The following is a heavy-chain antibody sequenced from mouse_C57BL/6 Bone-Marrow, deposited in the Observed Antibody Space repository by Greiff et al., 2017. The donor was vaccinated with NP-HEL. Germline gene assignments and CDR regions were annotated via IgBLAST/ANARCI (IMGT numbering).Heavy chain of an antibody. Sequence: EVKLVESEGGLVQPGSSMKLSCTASGFTFSDYYMAWVRQVPEKGLEWVANINYDGSSTYYLDSLKSRFIISRDNAKNILYLQMSSLKSEDTATYYCARCGNYLDYWGQGTSVTVSS. D-gene: IGHD2-1*01. CDR1: GFTFSDYY. J-gene: IGHJ4*01. V-gene: IGHV5-16*01. CDR2: INYDGSST. CDR3: ARCGNYLDY.